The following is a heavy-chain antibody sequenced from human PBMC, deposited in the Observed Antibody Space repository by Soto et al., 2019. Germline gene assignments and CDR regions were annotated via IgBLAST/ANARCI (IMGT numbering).Heavy chain of an antibody. CDR2: IYHSGST. D-gene: IGHD3-22*01. J-gene: IGHJ4*02. V-gene: IGHV4-30-2*01. CDR1: GDSISSGGYS. CDR3: ARVGHYYDSVGYYSPTFDY. Sequence: QLQLQESGSGLVKPSQTLSLTCAVSGDSISSGGYSWSWLRQPPGKGLEWIGYIYHSGSTYYNPSLNSRVTISLDRSKNQFSLRLSSVTAADTAVYFCARVGHYYDSVGYYSPTFDYWGQGALVTVSS.